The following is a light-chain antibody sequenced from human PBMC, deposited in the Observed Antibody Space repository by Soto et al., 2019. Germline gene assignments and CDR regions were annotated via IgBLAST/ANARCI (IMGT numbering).Light chain of an antibody. V-gene: IGLV1-40*01. CDR3: QSYDSSLSGWV. CDR1: GSNIGAGSD. Sequence: QPVLTQPPSVSGAPGQRVTISCTGSGSNIGAGSDVHWYQQLPGTAPKLLVYGNNNRPSGVPDRFSGSKSAISASLAITGLQAEDEADYYCQSYDSSLSGWVFGTGTKLTVL. J-gene: IGLJ1*01. CDR2: GNN.